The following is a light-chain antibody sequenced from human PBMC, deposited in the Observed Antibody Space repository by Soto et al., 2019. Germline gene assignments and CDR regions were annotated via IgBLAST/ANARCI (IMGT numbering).Light chain of an antibody. CDR3: QQSYSTPRT. CDR1: QSISSY. V-gene: IGKV1-39*01. Sequence: DIQMTQSPSSLSVSVGDRVTITCRASQSISSYLNWYQQKPGKAPKLLIYAASSLQSGVPSRFSGSGSGTDFTLTISSLQPEDFATYYCQQSYSTPRTFCQGTQVESK. J-gene: IGKJ1*01. CDR2: AAS.